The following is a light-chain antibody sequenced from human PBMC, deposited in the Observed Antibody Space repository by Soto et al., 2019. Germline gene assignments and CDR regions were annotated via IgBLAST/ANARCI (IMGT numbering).Light chain of an antibody. J-gene: IGKJ2*01. CDR2: GAS. Sequence: EIVMTQSPATLSVSPGERATLSCRASQSVSSNLAWYQQKPGQAPRLLIYGASTRATGIPARLSGNGSGTEFTLTISSLQSEDFAVYYCQQYKDWPPYTFGQGTKVEI. V-gene: IGKV3-15*01. CDR3: QQYKDWPPYT. CDR1: QSVSSN.